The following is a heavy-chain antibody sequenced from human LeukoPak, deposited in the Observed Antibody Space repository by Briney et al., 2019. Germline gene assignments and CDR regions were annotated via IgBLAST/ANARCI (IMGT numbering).Heavy chain of an antibody. D-gene: IGHD6-13*01. CDR1: GYIFNTNG. J-gene: IGHJ5*02. V-gene: IGHV1-18*01. CDR2: INSNTGTT. Sequence: ASVKVSCKGSGYIFNTNGINWVRQAPGQGLEWMGWINSNTGTTNYAQNFQDRVTMTTDTSTRTAFMELRSLRSDDTAMYYCARDGFQGSRWSNWFDPWGQGTLVIVSS. CDR3: ARDGFQGSRWSNWFDP.